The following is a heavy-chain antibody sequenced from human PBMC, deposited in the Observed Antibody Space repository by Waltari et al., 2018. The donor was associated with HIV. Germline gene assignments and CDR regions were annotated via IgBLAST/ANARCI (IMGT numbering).Heavy chain of an antibody. CDR3: ASREGIAPPY. CDR2: INHSGST. CDR1: GGSFSGYY. D-gene: IGHD6-13*01. Sequence: QVQLQQWGAGLLKPSETLSLTCAVYGGSFSGYYWSWIRQPPGKGLEWIGEINHSGSTNYNPSLKSRVTISVDTSKNQFSLKLSSVTAADTAVYYCASREGIAPPYWGQGTLVTVSS. J-gene: IGHJ4*02. V-gene: IGHV4-34*01.